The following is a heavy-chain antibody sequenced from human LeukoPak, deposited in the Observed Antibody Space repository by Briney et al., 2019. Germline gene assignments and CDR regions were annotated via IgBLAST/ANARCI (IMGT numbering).Heavy chain of an antibody. J-gene: IGHJ4*02. CDR1: GYTFTSYY. V-gene: IGHV1-46*01. D-gene: IGHD6-19*01. CDR2: INPSGGST. CDR3: AGVEAVAGPPGGY. Sequence: ASVKVSCKASGYTFTSYYMHWVRQAPGQGLEWMGIINPSGGSTSYAQKFQGRVTMTRDMSTSTVYMELSSLRSEDTAVYYCAGVEAVAGPPGGYWGQGTLVTVSS.